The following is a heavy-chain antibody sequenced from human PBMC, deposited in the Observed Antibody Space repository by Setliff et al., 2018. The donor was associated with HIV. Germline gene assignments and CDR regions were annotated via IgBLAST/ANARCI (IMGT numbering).Heavy chain of an antibody. CDR3: VTSPGSFLAQDATEAVDA. V-gene: IGHV1-2*02. Sequence: ASVKVSCKASQNSFRDDYMNWVRQAPGQSPDWMGSIRLPRGGTKYAQKFQGSVSLTWDTSISTGYMELRILRSDDTAIYSCVTSPGSFLAQDATEAVDALGQGSLVTVSS. CDR1: QNSFRDDY. D-gene: IGHD6-13*01. J-gene: IGHJ5*02. CDR2: IRLPRGGT.